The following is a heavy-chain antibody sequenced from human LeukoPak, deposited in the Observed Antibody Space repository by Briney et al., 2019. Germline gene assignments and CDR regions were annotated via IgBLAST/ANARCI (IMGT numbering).Heavy chain of an antibody. CDR1: GGSISVSGYF. CDR2: IFYSGST. Sequence: SETLSLTCTVSGGSISVSGYFWSFIRQSPGKGLEWIGYIFYSGSTNYNSSLKSRATISVATSKNQFSLNLSSVTAADTAVYYCARMVQGGYFDSWGQGILVTVSS. CDR3: ARMVQGGYFDS. J-gene: IGHJ4*02. V-gene: IGHV4-61*08. D-gene: IGHD3-10*01.